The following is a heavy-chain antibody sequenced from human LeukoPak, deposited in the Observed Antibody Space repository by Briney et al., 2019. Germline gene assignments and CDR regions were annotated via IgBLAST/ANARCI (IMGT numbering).Heavy chain of an antibody. V-gene: IGHV4-59*08. Sequence: SETLSLTCTVSGDPITSYNWNWIRQPPGKGLEWIGYFSYSGSTNYNPSLESRVTISVDTSKNQFSLKLTSVTAADTAVYYCARRFDSWGQGTLVTVSS. CDR1: GDPITSYN. J-gene: IGHJ4*02. CDR3: ARRFDS. CDR2: FSYSGST.